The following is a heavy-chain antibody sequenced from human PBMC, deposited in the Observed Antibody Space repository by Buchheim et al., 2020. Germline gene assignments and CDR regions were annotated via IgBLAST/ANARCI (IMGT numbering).Heavy chain of an antibody. CDR2: IYYSGST. D-gene: IGHD3-9*01. J-gene: IGHJ5*02. CDR3: ARDRKHYDILTGYYSFSNWFDP. Sequence: QVQLQESGPGLVKPSQTLSLTCTVSGGSISSGGYYWSWIRQHPGKGLEWIGYIYYSGSTYYNPSLKSRVTISVDTSKNQFSLKLSSVTAADTAVYYCARDRKHYDILTGYYSFSNWFDPWGQGTL. V-gene: IGHV4-31*03. CDR1: GGSISSGGYY.